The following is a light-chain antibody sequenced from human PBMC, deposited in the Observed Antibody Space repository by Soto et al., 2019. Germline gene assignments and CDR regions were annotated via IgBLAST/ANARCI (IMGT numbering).Light chain of an antibody. Sequence: DLVMTQSPLSLPVTPGEPASISCRSSQSLLHSNGYNYFDWYLQKPGQSPQLLIYLGSNRASGVPDRFSGSGSGTDFTLKISRVEAEDVGVYYCMQALQTPITFGQGTRLEIK. CDR2: LGS. J-gene: IGKJ5*01. V-gene: IGKV2-28*01. CDR1: QSLLHSNGYNY. CDR3: MQALQTPIT.